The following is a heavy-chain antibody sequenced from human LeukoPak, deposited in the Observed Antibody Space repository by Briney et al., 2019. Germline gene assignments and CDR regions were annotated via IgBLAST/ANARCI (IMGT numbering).Heavy chain of an antibody. CDR3: ARGGSGSYSY. CDR2: INPNSGGA. J-gene: IGHJ4*02. D-gene: IGHD3-10*01. Sequence: ASVKVSCKASGYTFTDYYMHWVRQAPGQGLEWMGWINPNSGGANYAQKFQGRVTMTRDTSTSTVYMQLSSLRSEDTAVYYCARGGSGSYSYWGQGTLVTVSS. V-gene: IGHV1-2*02. CDR1: GYTFTDYY.